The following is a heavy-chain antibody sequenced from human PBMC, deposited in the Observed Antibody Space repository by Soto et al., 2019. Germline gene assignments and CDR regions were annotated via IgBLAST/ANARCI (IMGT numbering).Heavy chain of an antibody. CDR1: GFTFSNYV. V-gene: IGHV3-23*01. D-gene: IGHD6-13*01. CDR3: AKESDSISWYQPQPIHC. Sequence: EVQLLESGGGLVQPGGSLRLSCAASGFTFSNYVMTWVRQAPGKGLDWVSSISGSGGYTYYADSVKGRFTISRDNSKNTVHLQMNTLRAEDTAIYYCAKESDSISWYQPQPIHCWGQGTLVTVSS. CDR2: ISGSGGYT. J-gene: IGHJ4*02.